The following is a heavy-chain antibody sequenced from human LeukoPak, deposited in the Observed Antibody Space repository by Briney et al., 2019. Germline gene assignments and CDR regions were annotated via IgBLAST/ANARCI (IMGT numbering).Heavy chain of an antibody. CDR1: GFIFSSYS. D-gene: IGHD6-13*01. CDR3: ARDHSSSWYGTYYFDY. Sequence: GGSLRLSCAASGFIFSSYSMNWVRQAPGKGLEWVSSISGSSSYIYYTDSVKGRLTISRDNAKNSLYLQMNSLRAEDTAVYYCARDHSSSWYGTYYFDYWGQGTLVTVSS. V-gene: IGHV3-21*01. CDR2: ISGSSSYI. J-gene: IGHJ4*02.